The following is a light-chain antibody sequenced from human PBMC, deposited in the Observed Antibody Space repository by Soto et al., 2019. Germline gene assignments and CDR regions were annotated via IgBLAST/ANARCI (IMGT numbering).Light chain of an antibody. CDR3: QQYYNWPPIT. J-gene: IGKJ5*01. V-gene: IGKV3-15*01. CDR1: KNIDNS. CDR2: AAS. Sequence: EIVMTQSPATLSVSPGERVTFACGASKNIDNSLAWYQQRHGQAPRLLFFAASTRASGVPARFSASGSGTDLTFTISSLQSEAFTVYYCQQYYNWPPITFGQGTRLDIK.